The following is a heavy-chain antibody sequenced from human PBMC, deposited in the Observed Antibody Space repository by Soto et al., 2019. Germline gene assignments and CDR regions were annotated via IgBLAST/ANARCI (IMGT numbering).Heavy chain of an antibody. CDR2: ISSSGASM. D-gene: IGHD5-18*01. V-gene: IGHV3-11*01. CDR1: GFTFSSSY. Sequence: QVQLVQSGGGLVKPGGSVRLSCAASGFTFSSSYMSWFRQAPGKGLEWVSYISSSGASMYYADSVKGRFTISRDNANNSLYLQMNGLRAEDTAVYYCARGGFNYANWGQGTLVTVTS. J-gene: IGHJ4*02. CDR3: ARGGFNYAN.